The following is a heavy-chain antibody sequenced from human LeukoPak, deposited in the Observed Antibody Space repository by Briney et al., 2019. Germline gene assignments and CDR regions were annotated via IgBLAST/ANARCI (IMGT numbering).Heavy chain of an antibody. CDR3: ASQSQHIAK. V-gene: IGHV4-4*02. Sequence: SETLSLTCAVSGGSISSSSSNWWSWVRQPPGKGLEWIGEIYHSGRTNYNPSLKLRVTISVDTSKNQFSLKLSSVTAADTAVYYCASQSQHIAKWGQGTLVTASS. CDR2: IYHSGRT. CDR1: GGSISSSSSNW. J-gene: IGHJ4*02. D-gene: IGHD2-21*01.